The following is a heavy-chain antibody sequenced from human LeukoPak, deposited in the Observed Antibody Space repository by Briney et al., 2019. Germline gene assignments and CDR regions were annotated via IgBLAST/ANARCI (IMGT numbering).Heavy chain of an antibody. CDR2: INHSGST. V-gene: IGHV4-38-2*02. CDR3: ARGTMVRGVIPFDY. Sequence: SETLSLTCTVSGYSISSGYYWGWIRQPPGKGLEWIGEINHSGSTNYNPSLKSRVTISVDTSKNQFSLKLSSVTAADTAVYYCARGTMVRGVIPFDYWGQGTLVTVSS. J-gene: IGHJ4*02. CDR1: GYSISSGYY. D-gene: IGHD3-10*01.